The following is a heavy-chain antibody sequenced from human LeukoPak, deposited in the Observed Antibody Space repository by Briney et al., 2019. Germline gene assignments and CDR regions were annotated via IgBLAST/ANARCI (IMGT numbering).Heavy chain of an antibody. Sequence: GGSLRLSCAASGFTFSSYGMHWVRQAPGKGLEWVAFIRYDGSNKYYADSVKGRFTISRDNSKNTLYLQTNSLRAEDTAVYYCANLVGATSDYWGQGTLVTVSS. V-gene: IGHV3-30*02. CDR3: ANLVGATSDY. J-gene: IGHJ4*02. D-gene: IGHD1-26*01. CDR2: IRYDGSNK. CDR1: GFTFSSYG.